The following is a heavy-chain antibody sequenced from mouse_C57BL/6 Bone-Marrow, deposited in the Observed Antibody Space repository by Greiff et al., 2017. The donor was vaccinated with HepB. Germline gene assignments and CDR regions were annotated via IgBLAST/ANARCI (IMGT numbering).Heavy chain of an antibody. V-gene: IGHV7-3*01. J-gene: IGHJ2*01. CDR2: IRNKANGYTT. D-gene: IGHD1-1*01. CDR1: GFTFTDYY. CDR3: ARYNYGSSYFDY. Sequence: EVQVVESGGGLVQPGGSLSLSCAASGFTFTDYYMSWVRQPPGKALEWLGFIRNKANGYTTEYSASVKGRFTISRDNSQSILYLQMNALRAEDSATYYCARYNYGSSYFDYWGQGTTLTVSS.